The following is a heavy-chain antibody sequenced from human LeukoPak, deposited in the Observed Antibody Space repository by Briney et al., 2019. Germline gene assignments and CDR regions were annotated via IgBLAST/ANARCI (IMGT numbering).Heavy chain of an antibody. D-gene: IGHD5-12*01. CDR1: GGSISSYY. V-gene: IGHV4-59*12. CDR3: ARAWIGFDY. Sequence: SETLSLTCTVSGGSISSYYWSWIRQPPGKGLEWIGYIYYSGSTNYNPSLKSRVTISVDTSKNQFSLKLSSVTAADTAVYYCARAWIGFDYWGQGTLVTVSS. CDR2: IYYSGST. J-gene: IGHJ4*02.